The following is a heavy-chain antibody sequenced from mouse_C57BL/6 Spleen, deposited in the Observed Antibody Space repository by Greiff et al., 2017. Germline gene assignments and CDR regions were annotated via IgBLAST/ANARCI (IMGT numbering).Heavy chain of an antibody. Sequence: VQLKESGPELVKPGASVKISCKASGYSFTDYNMNWVKQSNGKSLEWIGVINPNYGTTSYNQKFKGKATLTVDQSSSTAYMQLNSLTSEDSAVYYCAIIYYDYDERNFDYWGQGTTLTVSS. CDR2: INPNYGTT. V-gene: IGHV1-39*01. CDR3: AIIYYDYDERNFDY. CDR1: GYSFTDYN. J-gene: IGHJ2*01. D-gene: IGHD2-4*01.